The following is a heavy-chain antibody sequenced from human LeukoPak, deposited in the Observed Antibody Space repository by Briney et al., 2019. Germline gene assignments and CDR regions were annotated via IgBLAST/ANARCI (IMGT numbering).Heavy chain of an antibody. CDR1: GFTFSSYD. Sequence: GGSLRLSCAASGFTFSSYDMHWVRQATGKGLEWVSAIGTAGDTYYPGSVKGRFTISRENAKNSLYLQMNSLRAGDTAVYYCAGMVRGGRFDYWGQGTLVTVSS. CDR3: AGMVRGGRFDY. D-gene: IGHD3-10*01. V-gene: IGHV3-13*01. J-gene: IGHJ4*02. CDR2: IGTAGDT.